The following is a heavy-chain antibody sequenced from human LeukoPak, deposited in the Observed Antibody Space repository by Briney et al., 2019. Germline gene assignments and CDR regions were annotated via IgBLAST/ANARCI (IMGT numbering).Heavy chain of an antibody. D-gene: IGHD5-12*01. CDR2: ISAYNANT. V-gene: IGHV1-18*01. Sequence: GASVKVSCKASVYTFTEYGITWVRQAPGQGREWMGWISAYNANTNFAQKLQGRVSLTADTSTSTAYMEQRSLRSDDTAVYYCVRDKRGGYDENTTPFDNWGQGTLVTVSS. CDR3: VRDKRGGYDENTTPFDN. J-gene: IGHJ4*02. CDR1: VYTFTEYG.